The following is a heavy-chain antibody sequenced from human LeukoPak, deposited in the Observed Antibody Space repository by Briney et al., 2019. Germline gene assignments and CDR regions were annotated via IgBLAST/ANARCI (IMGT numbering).Heavy chain of an antibody. V-gene: IGHV3-20*04. CDR3: ARALSGAFDI. J-gene: IGHJ3*02. Sequence: GSLRLSCAASGFTVGDYGMSWVRQAPGKGLEWVSSIKWNGGSTGYADSVKGRFTISRDNAKNSLYLQMNSLRAEDTAVYYCARALSGAFDIWGQGTMVTVSS. CDR1: GFTVGDYG. CDR2: IKWNGGST. D-gene: IGHD3-16*01.